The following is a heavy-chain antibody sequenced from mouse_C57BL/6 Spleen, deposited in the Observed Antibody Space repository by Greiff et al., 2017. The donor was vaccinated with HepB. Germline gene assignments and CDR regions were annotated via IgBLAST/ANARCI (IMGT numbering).Heavy chain of an antibody. CDR2: FHPYNDDT. Sequence: VQLQQSGAELVKPGASVKMSCKASGYTFTTYPIEWMKQNHGKSLEWIGNFHPYNDDTKYNEKFKGKATLTVEKSSSTVYLELSRLTSDDSAVYYCARGGSTMVTTDYYYAMDYWGQGTSVTVSS. CDR3: ARGGSTMVTTDYYYAMDY. J-gene: IGHJ4*01. D-gene: IGHD2-2*01. V-gene: IGHV1-47*01. CDR1: GYTFTTYP.